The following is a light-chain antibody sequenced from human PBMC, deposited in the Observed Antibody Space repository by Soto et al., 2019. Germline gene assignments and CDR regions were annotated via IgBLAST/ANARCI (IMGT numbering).Light chain of an antibody. CDR2: AAS. CDR1: QSITTY. J-gene: IGKJ1*01. V-gene: IGKV1-39*01. CDR3: QQSYSIWT. Sequence: DIQMTQSPSSLSASVGDRVTISCRASQSITTYLNWYQQKPGKAPKLLIYAASSLQSGAPSRFSGSGSGTDFTLTISSLQPEDFATYYCQQSYSIWTFGQGTKVEIK.